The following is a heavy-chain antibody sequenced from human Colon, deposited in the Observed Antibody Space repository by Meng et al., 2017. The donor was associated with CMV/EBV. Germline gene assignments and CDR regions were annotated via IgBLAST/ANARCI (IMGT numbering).Heavy chain of an antibody. V-gene: IGHV3-21*01. CDR2: ISTTNSYI. CDR3: ARDNLGPVEYCSSTRCYYFDY. D-gene: IGHD2-2*01. Sequence: GESLKISCAASGFTFSGYSMNWVRQAPGKGLEWVSSISTTNSYISYADSVKRRFTISRDNAKNSLYLQMNTLRAEDTAVYYCARDNLGPVEYCSSTRCYYFDYWGQGTLVTVSS. J-gene: IGHJ4*02. CDR1: GFTFSGYS.